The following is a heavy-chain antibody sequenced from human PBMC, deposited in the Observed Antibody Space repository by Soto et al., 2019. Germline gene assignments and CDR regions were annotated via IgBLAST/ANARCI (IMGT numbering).Heavy chain of an antibody. J-gene: IGHJ4*02. D-gene: IGHD1-26*01. V-gene: IGHV1-24*01. CDR1: GYFLTALS. Sequence: ASVKVSCKVSGYFLTALSIHWVRQAPGKGLEWMGGFDREDGETIYAQKFQGRVTMTEDTSTDSAYMELSSLTSEDTAIYYSAHGEGIVKSIVYFDSWGQGTLVTVSS. CDR2: FDREDGET. CDR3: AHGEGIVKSIVYFDS.